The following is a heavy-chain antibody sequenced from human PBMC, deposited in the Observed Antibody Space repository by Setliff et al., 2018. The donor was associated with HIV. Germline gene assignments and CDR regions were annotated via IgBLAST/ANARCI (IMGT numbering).Heavy chain of an antibody. J-gene: IGHJ4*02. CDR3: ARHRDGGTYPLDY. Sequence: SETLSLTCVVSGHSISSDYYWGWIRQSPGKGLVWIGSVYHGGRTYHSPSLKSRVTISTHTSKNQISLMLRSMTAADTAVYYCARHRDGGTYPLDYWGQGTLVTVSS. CDR2: VYHGGRT. CDR1: GHSISSDYY. V-gene: IGHV4-38-2*01. D-gene: IGHD1-26*01.